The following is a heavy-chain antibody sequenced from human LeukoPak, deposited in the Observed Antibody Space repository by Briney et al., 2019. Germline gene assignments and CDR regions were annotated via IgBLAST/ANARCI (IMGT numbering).Heavy chain of an antibody. Sequence: GESLRISCKGSGSSFISYWISWVRQMPGKGLEWMGKIYPSDSYTNYSPSFQGHVTISVDKSITTAYLQWNSLRASDTAMYYCARARDLNWYDSWGQGTLVTVSS. D-gene: IGHD2-21*02. V-gene: IGHV5-10-1*01. CDR3: ARARDLNWYDS. J-gene: IGHJ5*01. CDR2: IYPSDSYT. CDR1: GSSFISYW.